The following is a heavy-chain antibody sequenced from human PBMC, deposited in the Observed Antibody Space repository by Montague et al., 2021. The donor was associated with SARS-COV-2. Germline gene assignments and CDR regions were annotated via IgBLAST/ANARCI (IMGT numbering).Heavy chain of an antibody. CDR2: INHSGST. V-gene: IGHV4-34*01. CDR1: GGSFSGYY. CDR3: ARGLGRPGTIFGVALY. D-gene: IGHD3-3*01. J-gene: IGHJ4*02. Sequence: SETLSLTRGVYGGSFSGYYWSWIRQPPGKGLQWIGGINHSGSTNYNSSLNGRGTISLDTSKNQFSLKLTSVSAADTAVYYCARGLGRPGTIFGVALYWGQGTLVTVSS.